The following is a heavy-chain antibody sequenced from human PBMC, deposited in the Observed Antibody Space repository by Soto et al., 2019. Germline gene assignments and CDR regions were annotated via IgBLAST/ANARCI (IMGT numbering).Heavy chain of an antibody. CDR1: GFTFNTYP. CDR3: ARGVGSSRSWDYFDY. D-gene: IGHD6-13*01. V-gene: IGHV3-64*01. CDR2: ISSNGGST. J-gene: IGHJ4*02. Sequence: EVQVVESGGDLAQPGGSLRLSCTASGFTFNTYPMQWVRQAPGKGLEYVSAISSNGGSTYYANSVQGRFTISRDNSKNTLYLQMDSLRADDMAIYYCARGVGSSRSWDYFDYWGQGTLVTVSS.